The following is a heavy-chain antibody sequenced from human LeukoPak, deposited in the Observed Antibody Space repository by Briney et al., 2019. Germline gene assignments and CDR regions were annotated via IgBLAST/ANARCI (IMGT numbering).Heavy chain of an antibody. D-gene: IGHD3-10*01. V-gene: IGHV3-74*01. CDR1: GFTFSSYW. J-gene: IGHJ5*02. CDR3: ARGNRFYYYGSGSYYIPYGNWFDP. CDR2: INSDGSST. Sequence: GGSLRLSCAASGFTFSSYWMHWVRQAPGKGLVWVSRINSDGSSTSYADSVKGRFTISRDNAKNTLYLQMNSLRAEDTAVYYCARGNRFYYYGSGSYYIPYGNWFDPSGQGTLVTVSS.